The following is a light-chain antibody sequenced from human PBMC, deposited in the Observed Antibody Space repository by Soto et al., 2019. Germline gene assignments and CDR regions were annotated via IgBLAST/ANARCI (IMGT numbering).Light chain of an antibody. Sequence: IQMTQSPSTLSASVGDRVIITCRASQSVSNWLAWYQHKPGKAPKIVIYKASRLESGVPSRFSGSGSGTEFTLTYSTLQPDDFATSYCHQHRSYPVTFGQGTGLEI. CDR1: QSVSNW. CDR3: HQHRSYPVT. V-gene: IGKV1-5*03. CDR2: KAS. J-gene: IGKJ5*01.